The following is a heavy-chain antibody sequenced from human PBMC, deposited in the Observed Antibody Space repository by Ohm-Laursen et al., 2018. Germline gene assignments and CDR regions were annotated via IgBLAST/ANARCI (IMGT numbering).Heavy chain of an antibody. CDR3: AKGPGYYYDSSGYLGDY. CDR2: IYSGGGT. J-gene: IGHJ4*02. V-gene: IGHV3-53*01. CDR1: GFTVSNNY. D-gene: IGHD3-22*01. Sequence: SLRLSCTASGFTVSNNYMSWVRQAPGKGLEWVSVIYSGGGTNYADSVKGRFTISRDNSKNTLYLQMNSLRAEDTAVYYCAKGPGYYYDSSGYLGDYWGQGTLVTVSS.